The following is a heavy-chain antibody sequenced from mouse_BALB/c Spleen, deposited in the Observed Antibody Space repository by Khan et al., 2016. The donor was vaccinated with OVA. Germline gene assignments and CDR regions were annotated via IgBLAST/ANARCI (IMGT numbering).Heavy chain of an antibody. V-gene: IGHV1-77*01. J-gene: IGHJ3*01. CDR2: ISPGSGDT. CDR3: ARRNYFGYTFAY. CDR1: GYTFTDYY. Sequence: QVQLQQPGAELARPGASVKLSCKASGYTFTDYYINWVKQRTGQGLEWIGEISPGSGDTYYNERVKGKATLTADKSSITAYMQLSSLTSYASAVYFCARRNYFGYTFAYWGQGTLVTVSA. D-gene: IGHD1-2*01.